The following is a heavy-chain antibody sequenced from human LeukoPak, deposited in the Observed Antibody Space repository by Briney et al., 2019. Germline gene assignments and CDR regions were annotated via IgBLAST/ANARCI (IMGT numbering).Heavy chain of an antibody. CDR3: ARDLEYNWFDP. Sequence: GGSLRLSCAASGFTFSSYSMNWVRQAPGKGLEWVSSISSSSSYIYYADSVKGRFTISRDNAENSLYLQMNSLRAEDTAVYYCARDLEYNWFDPWGQGTLVTVSS. CDR2: ISSSSSYI. V-gene: IGHV3-21*01. CDR1: GFTFSSYS. J-gene: IGHJ5*02.